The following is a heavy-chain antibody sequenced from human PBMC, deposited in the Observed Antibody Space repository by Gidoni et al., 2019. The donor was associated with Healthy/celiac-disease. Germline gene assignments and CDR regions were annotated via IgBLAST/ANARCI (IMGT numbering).Heavy chain of an antibody. CDR1: GFTFSSYG. CDR2: IRYDGSNK. D-gene: IGHD4-17*01. V-gene: IGHV3-30*02. CDR3: AKFSHGDYEGY. Sequence: QVQLVESGGGVVQTGWSLRLSCAASGFTFSSYGMHWVRQAPGKGLEWVAFIRYDGSNKYYADSVKGRFTISRDNSKNTLYLQMNSLRAEDTAVYYCAKFSHGDYEGYWGQGTLVTVSS. J-gene: IGHJ4*02.